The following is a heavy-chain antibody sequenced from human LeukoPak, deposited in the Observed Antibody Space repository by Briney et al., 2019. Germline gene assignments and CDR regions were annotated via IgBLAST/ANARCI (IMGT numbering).Heavy chain of an antibody. V-gene: IGHV4-38-2*02. Sequence: PSETLSLTCTVSGYSISSGYYWGWIRQPPGKGLEWIGSIYHSGSTYFNPSLKSRITISVDTSKNQFSLKLNSVTAADTALYSCARVGYSGALIGAFDIWGQGTMVTVSS. J-gene: IGHJ3*02. D-gene: IGHD1-26*01. CDR1: GYSISSGYY. CDR2: IYHSGST. CDR3: ARVGYSGALIGAFDI.